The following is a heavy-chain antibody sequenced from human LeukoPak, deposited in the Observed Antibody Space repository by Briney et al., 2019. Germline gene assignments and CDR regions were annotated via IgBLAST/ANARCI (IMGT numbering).Heavy chain of an antibody. CDR2: ISSSSSYI. V-gene: IGHV3-21*01. J-gene: IGHJ4*02. D-gene: IGHD5-18*01. CDR3: ATLTWIQLWLLDY. Sequence: PGGSLRLSCAASGFTFSSYSMNWVRQAPGKGLEWVSSISSSSSYIYYADSVKGRFTISRDNAKNSLYLQMNSLRAEDTAVYYCATLTWIQLWLLDYRGQGTLVTVSS. CDR1: GFTFSSYS.